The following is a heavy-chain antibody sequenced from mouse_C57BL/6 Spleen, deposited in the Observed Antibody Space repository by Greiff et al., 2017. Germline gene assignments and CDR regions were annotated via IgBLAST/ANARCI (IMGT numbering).Heavy chain of an antibody. Sequence: EVQLQQSGPELVKPGASVKISCKASGYSFTDYNMNWVKQSNGTSLEWIGVINPNYGTTSYNQKFKGKATLTVDQSSSTAYRQLNRLTSEESAVYYCAKSGDNGSTMVATNYAMDYWGQGTSVTVSS. V-gene: IGHV1-39*01. CDR3: AKSGDNGSTMVATNYAMDY. D-gene: IGHD2-1*01. CDR2: INPNYGTT. J-gene: IGHJ4*01. CDR1: GYSFTDYN.